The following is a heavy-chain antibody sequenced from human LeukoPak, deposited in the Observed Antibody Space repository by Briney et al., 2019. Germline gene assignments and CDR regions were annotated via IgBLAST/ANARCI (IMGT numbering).Heavy chain of an antibody. CDR1: GYTFTSYY. CDR2: INPSGGST. Sequence: ASVKVSCKASGYTFTSYYMHWVRQAPRQGLEWMGIINPSGGSTSYAQKFQGRVTMTRDMSTSTVYMELSSLRSEDTAVYYCARDGRYSSSYDYYYYYMDVWGKGTTVTVSS. J-gene: IGHJ6*03. D-gene: IGHD6-6*01. V-gene: IGHV1-46*01. CDR3: ARDGRYSSSYDYYYYYMDV.